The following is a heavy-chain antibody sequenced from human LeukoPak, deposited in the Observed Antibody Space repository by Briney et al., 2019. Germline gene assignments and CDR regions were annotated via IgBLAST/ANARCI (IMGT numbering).Heavy chain of an antibody. D-gene: IGHD6-19*01. V-gene: IGHV3-48*01. CDR3: TVAGIVGFFDY. Sequence: GGSLRLSCAVSGFTFSSCSMNWVRQAPGKGLEWVSYISSSSSTIYYADSVKGRFTISRDNAKNSLYLQMNSLRAEDTAVYYCTVAGIVGFFDYWGQGTLVTVSS. J-gene: IGHJ4*02. CDR2: ISSSSSTI. CDR1: GFTFSSCS.